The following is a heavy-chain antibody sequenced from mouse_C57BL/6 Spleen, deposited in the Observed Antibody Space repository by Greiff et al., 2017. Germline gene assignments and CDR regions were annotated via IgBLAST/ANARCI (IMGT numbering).Heavy chain of an antibody. CDR3: ARDDYGSFDY. CDR2: INYDGSST. J-gene: IGHJ2*01. D-gene: IGHD1-1*01. Sequence: EVMLVESEGGLVQPGSSMKLSCTASGFTFSDYYMAWVRQVPEKGLEWVANINYDGSSTYYLDSLKSRFIISRDNAKNILYLQMSSLKSEDTATYYCARDDYGSFDYWGQGTTLTVSS. V-gene: IGHV5-16*01. CDR1: GFTFSDYY.